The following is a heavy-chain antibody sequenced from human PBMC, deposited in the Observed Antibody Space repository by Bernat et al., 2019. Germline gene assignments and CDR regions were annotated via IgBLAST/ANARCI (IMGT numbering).Heavy chain of an antibody. CDR1: GFYG. Sequence: EVQLLESGGGLVQSGGSLRLSCAASGFYGISWVRQAPGKGLEWVSAISGSDDSTHYADSVKGRFTISRDNSKNKVYLQMNNLRAEDTAVYYCAKPKGYGPNDSFDIWGQGTMVTVSS. CDR2: ISGSDDST. CDR3: AKPKGYGPNDSFDI. D-gene: IGHD3-10*01. J-gene: IGHJ3*02. V-gene: IGHV3-23*01.